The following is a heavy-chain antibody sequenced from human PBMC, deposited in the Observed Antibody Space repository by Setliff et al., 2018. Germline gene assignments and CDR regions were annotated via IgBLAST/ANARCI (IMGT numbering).Heavy chain of an antibody. D-gene: IGHD1-26*01. CDR3: ARRMWELRSDAFDI. J-gene: IGHJ3*02. CDR1: GYRLIEVS. V-gene: IGHV1-24*01. Sequence: AASVKVSCKVSGYRLIEVSMHWVRQAPGKGLEWMGGFDPEDEETIYAQKLQGRVTMTDDTSTDTAYMELSSLRSEDTAVYYCARRMWELRSDAFDIWGQGTMVTVSS. CDR2: FDPEDEET.